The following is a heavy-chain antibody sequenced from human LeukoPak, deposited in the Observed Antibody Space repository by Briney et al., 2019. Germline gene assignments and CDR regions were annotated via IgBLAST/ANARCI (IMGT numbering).Heavy chain of an antibody. V-gene: IGHV3-30*04. D-gene: IGHD2-15*01. Sequence: GGSLRLSCAASGFTFSSYAMHWVRQAPGKGLEWVAVISYDGSNKYYADSVKGRFTISRDNSKNTLYLQMNSLRAEDTAVYYCARGLKKVVAATVYFDYWGQGTLVTVSS. CDR2: ISYDGSNK. J-gene: IGHJ4*02. CDR1: GFTFSSYA. CDR3: ARGLKKVVAATVYFDY.